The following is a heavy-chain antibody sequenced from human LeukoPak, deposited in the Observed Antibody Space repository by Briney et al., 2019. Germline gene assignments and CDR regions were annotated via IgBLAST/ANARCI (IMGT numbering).Heavy chain of an antibody. V-gene: IGHV1-2*02. CDR2: INPNSGGT. CDR1: GGTFSSYA. CDR3: ARVAGITIFGVVTPNDY. Sequence: ASVKVSCKASGGTFSSYAISWVRQAPGQGLEWMGWINPNSGGTNYAQKFQGRVTMTRDTSISTAYMELSRLRSDDTAVYYCARVAGITIFGVVTPNDYWGQGTLVTVSS. D-gene: IGHD3-3*01. J-gene: IGHJ4*02.